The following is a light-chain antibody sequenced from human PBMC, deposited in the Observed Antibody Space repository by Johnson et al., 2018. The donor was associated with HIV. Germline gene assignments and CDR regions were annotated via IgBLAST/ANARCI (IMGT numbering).Light chain of an antibody. CDR1: SSNIGNNY. CDR3: GTWDSSLSAAGV. CDR2: DNN. J-gene: IGLJ1*01. V-gene: IGLV1-51*01. Sequence: QSVLTQPPSVSAAPGQKVTISCSGSSSNIGNNYVSWYQQLPGTAHKLLIYDNNKRPSGIPDRFSGSKSGTSATLGITGLQTGDEADYYCGTWDSSLSAAGVFGTGTKVTVL.